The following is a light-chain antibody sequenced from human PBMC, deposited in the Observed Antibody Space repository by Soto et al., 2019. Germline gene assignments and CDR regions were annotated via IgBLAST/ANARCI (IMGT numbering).Light chain of an antibody. J-gene: IGKJ1*01. V-gene: IGKV3-20*01. CDR1: QSISSY. CDR2: GAS. CDR3: QQCDTSPWT. Sequence: EIVLTQSPDTLSLSPGERATLSCRASQSISSYLAWYQQKPGQAPRLLIYGASSRATGIPDRFSGSGSGTVFTLAISRLEPGDSAVYFCQQCDTSPWTFGQGTKVEIK.